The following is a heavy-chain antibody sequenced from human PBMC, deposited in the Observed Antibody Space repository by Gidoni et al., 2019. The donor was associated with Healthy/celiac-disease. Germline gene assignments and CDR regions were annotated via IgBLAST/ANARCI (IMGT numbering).Heavy chain of an antibody. CDR1: GGSISSSSYY. CDR3: ATADLIVVVVAAPEVREDYYGMDV. D-gene: IGHD2-15*01. Sequence: QLQLQESGPGLVKPSETLSLTCTVSGGSISSSSYYWGWIRQPPGQGLEWIGSIYYSGSTYYNPSLKSRVTISVDTSKNQFSLKLSSVTAADTAVYYCATADLIVVVVAAPEVREDYYGMDVWGQGTTVTVSS. CDR2: IYYSGST. V-gene: IGHV4-39*01. J-gene: IGHJ6*02.